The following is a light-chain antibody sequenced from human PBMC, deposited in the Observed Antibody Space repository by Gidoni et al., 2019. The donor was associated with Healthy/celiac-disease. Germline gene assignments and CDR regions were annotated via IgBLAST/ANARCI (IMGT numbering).Light chain of an antibody. CDR1: KLGDKY. CDR2: QDS. V-gene: IGLV3-1*01. CDR3: QAWDSSTHF. Sequence: SYELTQPPSVSVSPGQTASITCSGDKLGDKYACWYQQKPGQSPVLVIYQDSKRPSGIPERFSGSNSGNTATLTISGTQAMDEADYYCQAWDSSTHFFGTGTKVTVL. J-gene: IGLJ1*01.